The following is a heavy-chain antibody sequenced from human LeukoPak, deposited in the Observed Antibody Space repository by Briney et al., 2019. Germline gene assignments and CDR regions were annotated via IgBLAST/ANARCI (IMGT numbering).Heavy chain of an antibody. Sequence: GASVKVSCKASGYTFTGYYMHWVRQAPGQGLEWMGWINPNSGGTNYAQKFQGGVTMTRDTSISTAYMELSRLRSDDTAVYYCARGRDGSGMYYYYYMDVWGKGTTVTISS. J-gene: IGHJ6*03. CDR2: INPNSGGT. D-gene: IGHD3-10*01. CDR1: GYTFTGYY. V-gene: IGHV1-2*02. CDR3: ARGRDGSGMYYYYYMDV.